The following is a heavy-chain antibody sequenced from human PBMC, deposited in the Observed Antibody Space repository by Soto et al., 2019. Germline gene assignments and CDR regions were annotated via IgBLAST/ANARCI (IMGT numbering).Heavy chain of an antibody. CDR3: ARGGAEAGTPGPQGANWFDP. D-gene: IGHD1-1*01. V-gene: IGHV3-30*04. Sequence: PGGSLRLSCAASGFTFSGFAMHWVRRPPGKGLEWVALISYDGTKKFYAGSVKGRLTISRDNSKKTLYLQMNSLRPEDTAVYYCARGGAEAGTPGPQGANWFDPWGQGTLVTVSS. J-gene: IGHJ5*02. CDR1: GFTFSGFA. CDR2: ISYDGTKK.